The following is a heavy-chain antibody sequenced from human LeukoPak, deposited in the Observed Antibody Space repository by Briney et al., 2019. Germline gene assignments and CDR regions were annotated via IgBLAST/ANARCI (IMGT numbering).Heavy chain of an antibody. Sequence: ASVKVSCKASGYTFTSYGISWVRQAPGQGLEWMGWISAYNGNTNYAQKLQGRVTMTTDTSTSTAYMELRSLRSDDTAVYYRARSLNEQWLPDYWGQGTLVTVSS. J-gene: IGHJ4*02. CDR2: ISAYNGNT. D-gene: IGHD6-19*01. CDR3: ARSLNEQWLPDY. CDR1: GYTFTSYG. V-gene: IGHV1-18*01.